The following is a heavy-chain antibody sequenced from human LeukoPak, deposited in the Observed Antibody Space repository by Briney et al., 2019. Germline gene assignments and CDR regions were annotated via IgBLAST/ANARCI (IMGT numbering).Heavy chain of an antibody. CDR1: GFAFGSEA. Sequence: PLGGSLRLSCGVSGFAFGSEAMNWVRQSPARGLEWVASISPGGGTTYYADSVKGRFTISRDNSKNTLYLQMNSLRAEDTAVYYCARDLPADYDYVWGSYSAWGQGTLVTVSS. CDR2: ISPGGGTT. J-gene: IGHJ5*02. V-gene: IGHV3-23*01. CDR3: ARDLPADYDYVWGSYSA. D-gene: IGHD3-16*01.